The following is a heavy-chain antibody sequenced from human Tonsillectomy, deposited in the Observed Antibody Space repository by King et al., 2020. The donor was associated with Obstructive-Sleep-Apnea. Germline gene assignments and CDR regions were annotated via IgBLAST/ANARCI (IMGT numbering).Heavy chain of an antibody. CDR1: GGSISSYY. Sequence: VQLQESGPGLVKPSETLSLTCTVSGGSISSYYWSWIRQPPGKGLEWIGYIYYSGSTNYNASLKSRVTMSVDTSKNQFSLKLTSMTAADTAVFYCARHDGSGPPDYWGQGTLVTVSS. CDR3: ARHDGSGPPDY. CDR2: IYYSGST. V-gene: IGHV4-59*08. J-gene: IGHJ4*02.